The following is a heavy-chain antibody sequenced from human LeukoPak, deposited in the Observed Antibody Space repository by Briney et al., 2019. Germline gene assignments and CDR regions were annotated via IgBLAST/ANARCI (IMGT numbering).Heavy chain of an antibody. J-gene: IGHJ3*02. CDR2: IGTAGDT. Sequence: GRSLRLSCAASGFTFSSYDMHWVRQATGKGLEWVSAIGTAGDTYYPGSVKGRFTISRENAKNSLYLQMNSLRAGDTAVYYCARAWGYDSSGYYYHAFDIWGQGTMVTVSS. V-gene: IGHV3-13*01. CDR3: ARAWGYDSSGYYYHAFDI. D-gene: IGHD3-22*01. CDR1: GFTFSSYD.